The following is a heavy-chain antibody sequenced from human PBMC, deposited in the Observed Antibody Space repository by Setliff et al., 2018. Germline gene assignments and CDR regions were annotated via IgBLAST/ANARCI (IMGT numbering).Heavy chain of an antibody. D-gene: IGHD3-22*01. CDR1: GYTFTNYW. CDR2: LKPGDSGI. Sequence: LKISCKGSGYTFTNYWIGWVRQMPGKGLEWMGILKPGDSGIRYSPSFQGQVTLSADTSIATAYLHWTSLKASDTAMYYCVRHPYYDSSGYYSYFDYWGQGALVTVSS. V-gene: IGHV5-51*01. J-gene: IGHJ4*02. CDR3: VRHPYYDSSGYYSYFDY.